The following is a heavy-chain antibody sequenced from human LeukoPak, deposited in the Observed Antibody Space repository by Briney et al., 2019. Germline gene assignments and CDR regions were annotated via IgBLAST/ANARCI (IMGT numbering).Heavy chain of an antibody. V-gene: IGHV3-23*01. CDR1: GFTFSSYA. D-gene: IGHD6-19*01. CDR3: SKDEKQWLVRNFDY. J-gene: IGHJ4*02. CDR2: ISGSGGST. Sequence: GGSLRLSCAASGFTFSSYAMSWVRQAPGKGLEWVSAISGSGGSTYYADSVKGRFTISRDNSKNTLYLQMNSLRAEDTAVYYCSKDEKQWLVRNFDYWGQGTLVTVSS.